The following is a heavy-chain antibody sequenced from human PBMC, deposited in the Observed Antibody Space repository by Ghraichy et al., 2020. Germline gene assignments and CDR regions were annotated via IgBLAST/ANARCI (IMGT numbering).Heavy chain of an antibody. CDR3: ARDPDRAYGSGSYLDS. J-gene: IGHJ4*02. V-gene: IGHV4-39*07. CDR2: IYYSGST. D-gene: IGHD3-10*01. CDR1: GGSISSSSYY. Sequence: SCTVSGGSISSSSYYWGWIRQPPGKGLEWIGSIYYSGSTYYNPSLKSRVTISIDTSKNQFSLKLSSVTAADTAVYYCARDPDRAYGSGSYLDSWGQGALVTVSS.